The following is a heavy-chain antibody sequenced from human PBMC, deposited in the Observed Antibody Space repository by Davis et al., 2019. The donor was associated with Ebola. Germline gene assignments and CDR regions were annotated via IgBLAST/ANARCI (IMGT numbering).Heavy chain of an antibody. CDR3: TTRYDFWSGYYY. CDR2: IKSKTDGGTT. D-gene: IGHD3-3*01. Sequence: PGGSLRLSCAASGFTFSNAWMSWVRQAPGKGLEWVGRIKSKTDGGTTDYAAPVKGRFTISRDDSKNTLYLQMNSLKTEDTAVYYCTTRYDFWSGYYYWGQGTLVTVSS. J-gene: IGHJ4*02. V-gene: IGHV3-15*01. CDR1: GFTFSNAW.